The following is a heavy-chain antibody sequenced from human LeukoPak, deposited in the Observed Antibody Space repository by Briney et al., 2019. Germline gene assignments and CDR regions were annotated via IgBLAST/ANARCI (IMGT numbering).Heavy chain of an antibody. CDR2: IYYSGRT. D-gene: IGHD7-27*01. Sequence: SETLSLTCTVSGGSISSDYWSWIRQPAGKGLEWIGSIYYSGRTSFNGSLKTRITMSVDTSKNQFSLKLTSVTTADTAVYFCARDSAGDYWLDPWGQGTPVTVSS. CDR3: ARDSAGDYWLDP. CDR1: GGSISSDY. J-gene: IGHJ5*02. V-gene: IGHV4-59*01.